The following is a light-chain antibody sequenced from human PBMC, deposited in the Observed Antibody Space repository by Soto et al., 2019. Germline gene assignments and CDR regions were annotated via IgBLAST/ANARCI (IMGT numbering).Light chain of an antibody. CDR3: QQYGSSPPYT. Sequence: EIVLTQSPGTLSLSPGERATLSCRASQSVSGSYLAWYQQKPGQAPRLLIYGASSRATDIPDRFSGSGSGTDFALTISRLEPEDSAVYYCQQYGSSPPYTFGQGTKLEI. CDR2: GAS. V-gene: IGKV3-20*01. CDR1: QSVSGSY. J-gene: IGKJ2*01.